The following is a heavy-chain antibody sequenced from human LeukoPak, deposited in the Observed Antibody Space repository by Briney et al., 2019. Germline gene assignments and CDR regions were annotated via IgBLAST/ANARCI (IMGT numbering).Heavy chain of an antibody. D-gene: IGHD1-26*01. CDR1: GGSISSYY. CDR2: IYTSGST. Sequence: SETLSLTCTVSGGSISSYYWSWIRQPAGKGLGWIGRIYTSGSTNYNPSLKSRVTMSVDTSKNQFSLKLSSVTAADTAVYYCAREYTGIVEYYFDYWGQGTLVTVSS. J-gene: IGHJ4*02. CDR3: AREYTGIVEYYFDY. V-gene: IGHV4-4*07.